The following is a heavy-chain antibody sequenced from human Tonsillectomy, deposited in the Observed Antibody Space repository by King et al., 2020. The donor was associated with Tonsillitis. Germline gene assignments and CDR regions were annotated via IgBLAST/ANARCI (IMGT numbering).Heavy chain of an antibody. V-gene: IGHV3-23*04. D-gene: IGHD3-3*01. CDR1: GFTFSSYA. CDR2: ISGSGGST. CDR3: ANPFWSGYPNFDY. J-gene: IGHJ4*02. Sequence: EVQLVESGGGLVQPGGSLRLSCAASGFTFSSYAMSWVRQAPGKGLEWVSGISGSGGSTYYADSVKGRFTISRDNSKNTLYLQMNSLRVEDTAVYYCANPFWSGYPNFDYWGQGTLVTVSS.